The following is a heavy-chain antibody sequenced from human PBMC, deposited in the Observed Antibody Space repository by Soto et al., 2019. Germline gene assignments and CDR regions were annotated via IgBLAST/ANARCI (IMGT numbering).Heavy chain of an antibody. CDR2: IIPAGSDT. V-gene: IGHV3-23*01. D-gene: IGHD2-21*01. Sequence: PGGCVRHSCSAAGFTFNTYVMSWVRQAPGKGQEWLSSIIPAGSDTYYANSVKGRFTISRDNSRNTLYLQINSLRAGDTAVYYCAKECESDCGVYRWFESWCQGPRVTVSS. CDR3: AKECESDCGVYRWFES. CDR1: GFTFNTYV. J-gene: IGHJ5*01.